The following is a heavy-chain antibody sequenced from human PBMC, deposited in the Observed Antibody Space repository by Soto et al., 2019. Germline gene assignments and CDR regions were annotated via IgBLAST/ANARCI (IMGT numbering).Heavy chain of an antibody. CDR2: IYYSGST. V-gene: IGHV4-39*01. CDR3: AGHSDSGYYDAGVLY. CDR1: GGSISSSSYY. D-gene: IGHD3-22*01. J-gene: IGHJ4*02. Sequence: QLQLQESGPGLVKPSETLSLTCTVSGGSISSSSYYWGWIRQPPGKGLEWIGSIYYSGSTYYNPSLKSRVTISEDTSKNQFPLKLSAVTAADTAVYYCAGHSDSGYYDAGVLYWGQGTLVTVSS.